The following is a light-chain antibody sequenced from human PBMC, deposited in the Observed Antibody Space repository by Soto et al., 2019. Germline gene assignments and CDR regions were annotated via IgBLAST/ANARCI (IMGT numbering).Light chain of an antibody. CDR2: DAS. CDR1: QSVSSY. J-gene: IGKJ5*01. CDR3: QRRSNGPIP. Sequence: VFKQSAGTVSLSPGERATLSCRASQSVSSYLAWYQQKPGQAPRLLIYDASNRATGIPARFSGSGSGTDFTLTISCLEPEDFAVYYWQRRSNGPIPFGQRTRVDIK. V-gene: IGKV3-11*01.